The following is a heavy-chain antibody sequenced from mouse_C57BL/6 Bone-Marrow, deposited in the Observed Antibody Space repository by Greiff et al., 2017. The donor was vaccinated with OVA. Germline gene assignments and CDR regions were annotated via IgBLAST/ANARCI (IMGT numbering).Heavy chain of an antibody. CDR2: IYPRDGST. J-gene: IGHJ3*01. CDR3: ARSDDVAY. D-gene: IGHD1-1*01. V-gene: IGHV1-78*01. Sequence: VKLMESDAELVKPGASVKISCKVSGYTFTDHTIHWMKQRPEQGLEWIGYIYPRDGSTKYNEKFKGKATLTEDKSSSTAYMQLNSLTSEEDAGDLCARSDDVAYWGQGTRGTVSA. CDR1: GYTFTDHT.